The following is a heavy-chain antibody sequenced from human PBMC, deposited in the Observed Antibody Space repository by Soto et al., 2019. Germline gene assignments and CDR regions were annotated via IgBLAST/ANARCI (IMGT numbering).Heavy chain of an antibody. CDR3: ARLMAETTYYYYYGMDV. CDR1: GGSFSGYY. D-gene: IGHD1-7*01. Sequence: PSETLSLTCAVYGGSFSGYYWSWFCQPPGKGLEWIGEINHSGSTNYNPSLKSRVTISVDTSKNQFSLKLSSVTAADTAVYYCARLMAETTYYYYYGMDVWGQGTTVTVSS. J-gene: IGHJ6*02. CDR2: INHSGST. V-gene: IGHV4-34*01.